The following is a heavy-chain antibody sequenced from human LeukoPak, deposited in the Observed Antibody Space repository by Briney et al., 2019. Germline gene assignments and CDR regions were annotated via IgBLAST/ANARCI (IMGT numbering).Heavy chain of an antibody. CDR3: AKETRELLAFDY. J-gene: IGHJ4*02. D-gene: IGHD1-26*01. CDR2: IRYDGSNK. Sequence: PGGSLRLSCAASGFTFSSYGMHWVRQAPGKGLEWVAFIRYDGSNKYYADSVKGRFTISRDNSKNTLYLQMNSLRAEDTAVYYCAKETRELLAFDYWGQGTLVTVSS. CDR1: GFTFSSYG. V-gene: IGHV3-30*02.